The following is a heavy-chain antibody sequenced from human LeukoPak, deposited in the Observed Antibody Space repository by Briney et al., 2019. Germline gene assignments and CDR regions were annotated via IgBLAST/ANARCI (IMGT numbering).Heavy chain of an antibody. CDR3: AKNSGASSYSAMDY. CDR1: GFTFSNYA. Sequence: PGGSLRLSCAASGFTFSNYAISWVRQAPGKGLEWVSTLSGSGDSTDYADSVKGRFAVSRDNSKNTFYLQMNSLRAEDTAVYYCAKNSGASSYSAMDYWGQGTLVTVSS. V-gene: IGHV3-23*01. CDR2: LSGSGDST. D-gene: IGHD4/OR15-4a*01. J-gene: IGHJ4*02.